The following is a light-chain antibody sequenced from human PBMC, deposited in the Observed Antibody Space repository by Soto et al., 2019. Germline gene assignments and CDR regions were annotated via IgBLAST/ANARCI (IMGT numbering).Light chain of an antibody. CDR3: MQGTHWPRT. CDR2: KVS. J-gene: IGKJ2*01. V-gene: IGKV2-30*02. Sequence: DVVMTQSPLSLPVTLGQPASISCRSTQGLVHSDGDTYLNWFQQRPGQSPRRLIYKVSIRDSGVPDRFSGSGSGTDFTLKISRVEAEDVGVYYCMQGTHWPRTFGQGTKLEIK. CDR1: QGLVHSDGDTY.